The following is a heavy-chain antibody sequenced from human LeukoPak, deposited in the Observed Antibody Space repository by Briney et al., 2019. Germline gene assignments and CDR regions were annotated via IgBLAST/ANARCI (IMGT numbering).Heavy chain of an antibody. Sequence: SETLSLTCTASGGSISSYYWSWIRQPPGKGLEWVGYIYTSGTTNYNPSLKSRVTISVDTSKNHFSLKLSSVTAADTAVYYCARSGYWDYFDYWGQGTLVTVSS. CDR1: GGSISSYY. V-gene: IGHV4-4*09. D-gene: IGHD3-3*01. J-gene: IGHJ4*02. CDR2: IYTSGTT. CDR3: ARSGYWDYFDY.